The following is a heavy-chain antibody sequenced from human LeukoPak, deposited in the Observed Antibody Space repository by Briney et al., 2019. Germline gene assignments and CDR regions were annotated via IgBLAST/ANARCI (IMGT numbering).Heavy chain of an antibody. Sequence: SETLSLTCIVSGGSISSDYWSWIRQPPGKGLEWIAYIYSSGSTNYNNYNPSLKRRATISVDTPKNQFSLKLSSVTAADTAVYYCARQTSGGWSGPTRLFDPWGQGILVTVSS. CDR1: GGSISSDY. CDR2: IYSSGSTNYN. V-gene: IGHV4-4*09. J-gene: IGHJ5*02. D-gene: IGHD3-3*01. CDR3: ARQTSGGWSGPTRLFDP.